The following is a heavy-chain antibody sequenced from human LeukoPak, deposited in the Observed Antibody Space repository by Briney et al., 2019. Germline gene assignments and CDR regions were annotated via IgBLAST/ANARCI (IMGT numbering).Heavy chain of an antibody. J-gene: IGHJ4*02. CDR2: INPSGGST. CDR3: ARGADIVVVPAATAVDY. Sequence: GASVKVSCKASGYTFTSYYMHWVRQAPGQGLEWMGIINPSGGSTSYAQKFQGRVTMTRDTSTSTVYMELSSLRSEDTAVYYCARGADIVVVPAATAVDYWGQGTLVTVSS. CDR1: GYTFTSYY. V-gene: IGHV1-46*01. D-gene: IGHD2-2*01.